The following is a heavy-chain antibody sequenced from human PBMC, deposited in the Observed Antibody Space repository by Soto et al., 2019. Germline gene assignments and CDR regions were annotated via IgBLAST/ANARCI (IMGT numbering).Heavy chain of an antibody. CDR3: TRTTSPPLYYYYYYGMDV. CDR1: GFTFGDYA. CDR2: IRSKAYGGTT. J-gene: IGHJ6*02. V-gene: IGHV3-49*04. D-gene: IGHD1-1*01. Sequence: GGSLRLSCTASGFTFGDYAMSWVRQGPGKGLECVGFIRSKAYGGTTEYAASVKGRFTISRDDSKSIAYLQMNSLKTEDTAVYYCTRTTSPPLYYYYYYGMDVWGQGTTVTVSS.